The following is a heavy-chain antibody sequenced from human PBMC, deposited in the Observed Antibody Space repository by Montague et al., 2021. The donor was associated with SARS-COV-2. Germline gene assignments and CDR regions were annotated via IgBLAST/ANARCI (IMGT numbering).Heavy chain of an antibody. D-gene: IGHD3-10*01. CDR3: GLGRGFAVGNHYYYSYGLDV. CDR2: IYYSGST. Sequence: SETLSLTCTVSGGSISSSSYYWGWIRQPPGKGLEWIGSIYYSGSTYYNPSLKSRVTISVDTSKNQFSLKLSSVTAADTAVYFCGLGRGFAVGNHYYYSYGLDVWGQGTTVTVSS. CDR1: GGSISSSSYY. V-gene: IGHV4-39*07. J-gene: IGHJ6*02.